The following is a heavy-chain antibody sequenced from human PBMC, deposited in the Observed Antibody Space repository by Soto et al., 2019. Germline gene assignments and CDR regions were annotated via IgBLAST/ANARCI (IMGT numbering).Heavy chain of an antibody. CDR2: INPKSGGT. J-gene: IGHJ6*02. D-gene: IGHD2-8*01. CDR1: RYSFTDYH. Sequence: ASVKVSCKASRYSFTDYHIHWVRQAPGQGLEWLGRINPKSGGTSTAQKFQGWVTMTTDTSISTASMELTRLTSDDTAIYYCARGDSTDCSNGVCSFFYNHDMDVWGQGTTVTVSS. CDR3: ARGDSTDCSNGVCSFFYNHDMDV. V-gene: IGHV1-2*04.